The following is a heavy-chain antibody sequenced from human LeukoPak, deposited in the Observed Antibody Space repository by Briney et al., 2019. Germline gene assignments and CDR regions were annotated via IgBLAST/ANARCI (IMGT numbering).Heavy chain of an antibody. CDR1: GFIFSSSG. D-gene: IGHD6-13*01. CDR3: ANNRYSSRWRGAFDV. J-gene: IGHJ3*01. V-gene: IGHV3-23*01. CDR2: ISGSDDTT. Sequence: GGSLRLSCAASGFIFSSSGMSWVRQAPGKGLEWVSSISGSDDTTYYAESVKGRFTISRDNSKNMLYLQMNSLRAEDTALYYCANNRYSSRWRGAFDVWGQGTMVTVSS.